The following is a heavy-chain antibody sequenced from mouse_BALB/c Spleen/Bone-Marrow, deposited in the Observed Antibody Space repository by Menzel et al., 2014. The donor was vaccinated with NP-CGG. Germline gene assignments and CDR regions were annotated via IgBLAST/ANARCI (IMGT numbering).Heavy chain of an antibody. CDR1: GYSFTGYN. Sequence: EVHLVESGPELERPGASVKISCKASGYSFTGYNMNWVKQSNGKSLEWIGDIDPHYGGTSYNQKLKDKATLTVDKSSSTAYMQLKSLTSEDSAVYYCAISVSLRAMDYWGQGTSVTVSS. J-gene: IGHJ4*01. CDR2: IDPHYGGT. CDR3: AISVSLRAMDY. V-gene: IGHV1-39*01. D-gene: IGHD1-1*01.